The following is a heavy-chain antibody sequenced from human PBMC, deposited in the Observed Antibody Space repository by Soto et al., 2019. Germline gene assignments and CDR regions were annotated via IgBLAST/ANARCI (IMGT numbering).Heavy chain of an antibody. CDR2: ISSSGSTI. J-gene: IGHJ6*02. CDR3: AKDWGSHGYYYYYYGMDV. Sequence: PGGSLRLSCAASGFTFSSYEMNWVRQAPGKGLEWVSYISSSGSTIYYADSVKGRFTISRDNAKDSLYLQMNSLRAEDTAVYYCAKDWGSHGYYYYYYGMDVWGQGTTVTVSS. CDR1: GFTFSSYE. D-gene: IGHD3-16*01. V-gene: IGHV3-48*03.